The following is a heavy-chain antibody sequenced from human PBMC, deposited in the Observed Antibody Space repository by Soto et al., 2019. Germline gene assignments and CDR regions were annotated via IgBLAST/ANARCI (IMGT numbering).Heavy chain of an antibody. V-gene: IGHV3-30*03. CDR2: ISYDGSNK. J-gene: IGHJ6*03. CDR1: GFTFSSYG. D-gene: IGHD2-15*01. CDR3: MRDDVHCSGGTYYGIPMDV. Sequence: PGGSLRLSCAASGFTFSSYGMHWVRQAPGKGQEWVAVISYDGSNKYYADSVKGRFTISRDNSKNTLYLQMSTLGVEDTAVYYCMRDDVHCSGGTYYGIPMDVWGKGTTVTVSS.